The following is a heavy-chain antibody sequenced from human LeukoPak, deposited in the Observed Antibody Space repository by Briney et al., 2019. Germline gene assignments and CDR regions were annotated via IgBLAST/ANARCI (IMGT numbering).Heavy chain of an antibody. CDR3: ARESYYDSSGSLGY. D-gene: IGHD3-22*01. J-gene: IGHJ4*02. CDR1: GFTFSSYG. V-gene: IGHV3-33*01. Sequence: GRSLRLSCAASGFTFSSYGMHWVRQAPGKGLEWVAVIWYDGSNKYYADSVKGRLTISRDNSKNTLYLQMNSLRAEDTAVYYCARESYYDSSGSLGYWGQGTLVTVSS. CDR2: IWYDGSNK.